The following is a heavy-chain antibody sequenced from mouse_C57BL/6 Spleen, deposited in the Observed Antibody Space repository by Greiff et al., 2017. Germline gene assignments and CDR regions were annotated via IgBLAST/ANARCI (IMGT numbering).Heavy chain of an antibody. D-gene: IGHD1-1*01. V-gene: IGHV1-69*01. CDR3: ATSNYYGSSYEDY. CDR2: IDPSDSYT. J-gene: IGHJ2*01. CDR1: GYTFTSYW. Sequence: QVQLQQPGAELVMPGASVKLSCKASGYTFTSYWMHWVKQRPGQGLEWIGEIDPSDSYTNYNQKFKGKSTLTVDKSSSTAYMQLSSLTSEDSAVYYCATSNYYGSSYEDYWGQGTTLTVSS.